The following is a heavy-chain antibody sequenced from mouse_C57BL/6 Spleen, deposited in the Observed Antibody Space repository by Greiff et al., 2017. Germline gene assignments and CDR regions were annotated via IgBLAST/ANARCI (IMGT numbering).Heavy chain of an antibody. J-gene: IGHJ3*01. CDR1: GYTFTDYY. D-gene: IGHD1-1*01. Sequence: VQLQQSGPVLVKPGASVKMSCKASGYTFTDYYMNWVKQSHGKSLEWIGVINPYNGGTSYNQKFTGKATLTVDKSSSTAYMELNSLTSEDSAVYYCAIITTVVAPAYWGQGTLVTVSA. CDR2: INPYNGGT. CDR3: AIITTVVAPAY. V-gene: IGHV1-19*01.